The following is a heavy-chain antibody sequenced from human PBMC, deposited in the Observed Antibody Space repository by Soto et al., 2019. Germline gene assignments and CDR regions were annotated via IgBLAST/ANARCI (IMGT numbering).Heavy chain of an antibody. J-gene: IGHJ6*02. CDR1: GGSISSSSYY. CDR2: IYYSGST. Sequence: SETLSLTCTVSGGSISSSSYYWGWIRQPPGKGLEWIGSIYYSGSTYYNPSLKSRVTISVDTSKNQFSLKLSSVTAADTAVYYCARLKKGFGESLLYYYYGMDVWGQGTTVTVSS. CDR3: ARLKKGFGESLLYYYYGMDV. V-gene: IGHV4-39*01. D-gene: IGHD3-10*01.